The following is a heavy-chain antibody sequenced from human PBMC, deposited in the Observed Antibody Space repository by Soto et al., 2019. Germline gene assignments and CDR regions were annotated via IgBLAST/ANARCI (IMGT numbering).Heavy chain of an antibody. CDR1: GFTCRSYV. D-gene: IGHD3-16*01. CDR3: ARWGTTGGLDV. CDR2: TSYDGSDK. Sequence: QVQLVESGGGVVQPGTSLRVSCVGSGFTCRSYVIHWVRQAPGKGLEWVALTSYDGSDKYYGESVRGRFTISRDNSRNTVDLQMDSLRLEDTALYYCARWGTTGGLDVGGQGTLVSVSS. V-gene: IGHV3-30*19. J-gene: IGHJ1*01.